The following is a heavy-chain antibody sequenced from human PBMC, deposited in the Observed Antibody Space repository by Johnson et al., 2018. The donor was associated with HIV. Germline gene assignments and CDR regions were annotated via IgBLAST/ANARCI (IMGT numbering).Heavy chain of an antibody. CDR3: ARGPLPGMSPFDI. J-gene: IGHJ3*02. CDR1: GFTFRSNG. V-gene: IGHV3-30*02. Sequence: QVQLVESGGGVVQPGGSLRLSCAASGFTFRSNGMHWVRQAPGKGLEWVTFIQYDGSDKSYADSVKGRFTVSRDNSKNTLSLQMDSLRVEDTAVYFCARGPLPGMSPFDIWGQGTMVTVSS. CDR2: IQYDGSDK.